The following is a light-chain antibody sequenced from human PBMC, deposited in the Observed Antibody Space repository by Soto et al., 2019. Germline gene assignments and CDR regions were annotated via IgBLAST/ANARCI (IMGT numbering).Light chain of an antibody. Sequence: EIVVTQSPATLSVSPGEIATLSFRASQSVSIHLAWYQQKPGQAPRLLIYGASSRATGIPDRFSGSGSGTDFTLTINGLEPEDCAVYYCQQYASSPLAFGGGTKVDIK. J-gene: IGKJ4*01. V-gene: IGKV3-20*01. CDR1: QSVSIH. CDR3: QQYASSPLA. CDR2: GAS.